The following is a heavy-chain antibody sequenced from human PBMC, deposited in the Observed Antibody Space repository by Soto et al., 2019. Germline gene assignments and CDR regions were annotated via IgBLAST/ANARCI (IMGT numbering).Heavy chain of an antibody. J-gene: IGHJ6*02. CDR3: ARGDREDILVVVGARPGEYGTDS. CDR2: IAHDGSNA. V-gene: IGHV3-30-3*01. D-gene: IGHD2-15*01. Sequence: QVQLVESGGGVVQPGGSLRLSCAASGFTFRNHAMHWVRQAPGKGLECLAVIAHDGSNAFYGDSVKGRFTVSRDNSKNTLYLYMTSLRSEDTGVYYCARGDREDILVVVGARPGEYGTDSWGQGTTVIVSS. CDR1: GFTFRNHA.